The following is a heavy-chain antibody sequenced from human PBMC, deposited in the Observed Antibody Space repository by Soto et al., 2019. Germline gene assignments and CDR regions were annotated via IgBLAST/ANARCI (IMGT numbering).Heavy chain of an antibody. CDR1: GYTFTSYY. CDR2: INPSGGST. D-gene: IGHD3-22*01. V-gene: IGHV1-46*01. Sequence: GASVKVSCKASGYTFTSYYMHWVRQAPGQGLEWMGIINPSGGSTSYARKFQGRVTMTRDTSTSTVYMELSSLRSEDTAVYYCARDLYDRSGPLDFDYWGQGTLVTVSS. J-gene: IGHJ4*02. CDR3: ARDLYDRSGPLDFDY.